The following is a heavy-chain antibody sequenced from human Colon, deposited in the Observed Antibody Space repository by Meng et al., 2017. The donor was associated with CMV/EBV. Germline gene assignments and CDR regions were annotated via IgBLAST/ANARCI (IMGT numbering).Heavy chain of an antibody. CDR2: SSAQNGNT. V-gene: IGHV1-18*01. CDR3: ATAHTVLLGHCTSTTCYTLDS. J-gene: IGHJ4*02. D-gene: IGHD2-2*02. Sequence: ASVKVSCKSSGYTFTTYGITWVRQAPGQGLEWMGWSSAQNGNTNYGQKFQGRLTMTEDTSTGTAYMELSSLRSEDTAVYYCATAHTVLLGHCTSTTCYTLDSWGQGTLVTVSS. CDR1: GYTFTTYG.